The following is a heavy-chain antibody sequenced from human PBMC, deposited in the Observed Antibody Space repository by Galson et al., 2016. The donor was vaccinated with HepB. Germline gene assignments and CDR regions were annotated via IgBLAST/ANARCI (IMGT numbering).Heavy chain of an antibody. CDR1: GFTFSSYS. CDR3: ARGKNGFDYDY. V-gene: IGHV3-48*04. D-gene: IGHD5-24*01. CDR2: ISSGSTTI. J-gene: IGHJ4*02. Sequence: LRLSCAASGFTFSSYSMNWVRQAPGKGLEWVSSISSGSTTIHYADSVKGRFTISRDNAKNSLYLQMNSLRAEDTAVYYCARGKNGFDYDYWGQGTLVTV.